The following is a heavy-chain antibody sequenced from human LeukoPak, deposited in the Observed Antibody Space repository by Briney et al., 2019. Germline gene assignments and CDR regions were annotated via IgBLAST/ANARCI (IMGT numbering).Heavy chain of an antibody. V-gene: IGHV3-7*05. Sequence: PGGSLRLSCAASGFTFSSYWMSWVRQVPGKGLEWVANIKQDGSEKYYVDSVKGRFAVSRDNAKNSLSLQMNSLRAEDTAVYYCARGANWAFDYWGQETLVTVSS. CDR2: IKQDGSEK. D-gene: IGHD7-27*01. J-gene: IGHJ4*02. CDR1: GFTFSSYW. CDR3: ARGANWAFDY.